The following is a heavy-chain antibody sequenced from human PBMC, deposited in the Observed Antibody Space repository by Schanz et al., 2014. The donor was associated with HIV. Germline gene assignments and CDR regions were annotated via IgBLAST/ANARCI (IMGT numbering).Heavy chain of an antibody. Sequence: EVQLVESGGGLVKPGGSLRLSCAASGFTFSDHFMGWVRQAPGKGLEWVARSRVKSDSYATEYAASVTGRFTISRDDSKNAVYLQMNSLNIEDTAVYYCRGYRFYYGVDFWGQGTTVTVS. V-gene: IGHV3-72*01. CDR2: SRVKSDSYAT. J-gene: IGHJ6*02. CDR3: RGYRFYYGVDF. D-gene: IGHD5-18*01. CDR1: GFTFSDHF.